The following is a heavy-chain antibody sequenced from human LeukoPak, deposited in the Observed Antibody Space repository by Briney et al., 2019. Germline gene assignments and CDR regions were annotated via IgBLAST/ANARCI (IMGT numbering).Heavy chain of an antibody. D-gene: IGHD3-10*01. CDR2: ISGSGIST. CDR3: AKPYMVRGVKSYFDY. V-gene: IGHV3-23*01. Sequence: GGSLRLSCAAAGFTFSDYGMNWVRQAPGKGLEWVSGISGSGISTYYADSVKGRFTISRDNSKNTLYLQMNSLRVEDTAVYYCAKPYMVRGVKSYFDYWGQGTLVTVSS. J-gene: IGHJ4*02. CDR1: GFTFSDYG.